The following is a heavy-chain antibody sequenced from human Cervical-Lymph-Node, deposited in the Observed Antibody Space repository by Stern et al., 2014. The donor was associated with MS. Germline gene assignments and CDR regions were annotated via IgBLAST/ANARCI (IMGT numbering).Heavy chain of an antibody. CDR3: ASAKRVRYFDNPPDY. CDR2: IYYSGST. V-gene: IGHV4-39*01. D-gene: IGHD3-9*01. CDR1: GGSISSSSYY. Sequence: QVQLQESGPGLVKPSETLSLTCTVSGGSISSSSYYWGWIRQPPGKGLEWIGSIYYSGSTYYNPSLKSRVTISVETSTNQFSLNLSSVTATDTAVYYCASAKRVRYFDNPPDYWGQGTLVTVSS. J-gene: IGHJ4*02.